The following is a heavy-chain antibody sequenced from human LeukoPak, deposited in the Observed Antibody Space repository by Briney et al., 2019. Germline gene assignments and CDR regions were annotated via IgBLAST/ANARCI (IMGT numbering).Heavy chain of an antibody. CDR1: GFTFSSYA. CDR2: ISYDGSNK. D-gene: IGHD6-19*01. V-gene: IGHV3-30-3*01. J-gene: IGHJ4*02. Sequence: PGRSLRLSCAASGFTFSSYAMHWVRQAPGKGLEWVAVISYDGSNKYYADSVKGRFTISRDNSKNTLYLQMNSLRAEDTAVYYCAKHEPYSSGWYAGRDYFDYWGQGTLVTVSS. CDR3: AKHEPYSSGWYAGRDYFDY.